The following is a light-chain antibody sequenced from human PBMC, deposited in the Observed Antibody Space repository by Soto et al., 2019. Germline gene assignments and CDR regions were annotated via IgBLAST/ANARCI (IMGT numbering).Light chain of an antibody. V-gene: IGKV3-11*01. Sequence: EIVLTQSPATLSLSPGERATLSCRTSQSVGSYLTWYQQKPGQAPRLLIYDASNRATAIPARFSGSGSGTDFTLTISRLEPEDFAVYYCQHRRAFGGGTRVDFK. CDR2: DAS. CDR3: QHRRA. CDR1: QSVGSY. J-gene: IGKJ4*01.